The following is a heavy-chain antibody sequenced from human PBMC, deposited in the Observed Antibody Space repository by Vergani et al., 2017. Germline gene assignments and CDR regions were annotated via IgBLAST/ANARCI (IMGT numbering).Heavy chain of an antibody. D-gene: IGHD2-2*01. CDR3: ASRRWEYQLPTAMDV. CDR1: GGSFSGYY. CDR2: INHSGST. Sequence: QVQLQQWGAGLLKPSETLSLTCAVYGGSFSGYYWSWIRQPPGKGLEWIGEINHSGSTNYNPSLKRRVTISVDTSKNQFSLKLSSVTAADTAVYYCASRRWEYQLPTAMDVWGQGTTVTVSS. V-gene: IGHV4-34*01. J-gene: IGHJ6*02.